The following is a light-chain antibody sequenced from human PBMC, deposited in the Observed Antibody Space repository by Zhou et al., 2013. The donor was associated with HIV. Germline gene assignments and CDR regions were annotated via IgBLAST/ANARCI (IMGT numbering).Light chain of an antibody. CDR3: MQGTHWPHS. CDR2: LGS. J-gene: IGKJ2*03. Sequence: DIVMTQSPLSLPVTPGEPASISCRSSQSLLHSNGYNYLDWYLQKPGQSPQLLISLGSNRASGVPDRFSGSGSGTDFTLKISRVEAEDVGVYYCMQGTHWPHSFGQGTKLEIK. V-gene: IGKV2-28*01. CDR1: QSLLHSNGYNY.